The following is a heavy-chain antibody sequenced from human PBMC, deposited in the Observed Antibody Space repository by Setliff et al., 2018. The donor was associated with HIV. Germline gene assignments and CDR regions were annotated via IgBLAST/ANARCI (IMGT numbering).Heavy chain of an antibody. CDR1: GYTFTSFG. CDR3: ARAAVAGPRRKLDY. J-gene: IGHJ4*02. CDR2: ISAYNGNT. Sequence: ASVKVSCKASGYTFTSFGISWVWQAPGQGLEWMGRISAYNGNTDHAQRLQGRVTMTTDTSTRTAYMELRSLRSDDTAVYYCARAAVAGPRRKLDYWGQGTLVTV. D-gene: IGHD6-19*01. V-gene: IGHV1-18*01.